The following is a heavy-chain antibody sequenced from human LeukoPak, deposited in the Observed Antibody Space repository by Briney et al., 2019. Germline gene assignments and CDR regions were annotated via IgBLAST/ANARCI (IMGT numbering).Heavy chain of an antibody. Sequence: SETLSLTSAVPGGSFSGYNSSWVRDPPGKGLGWSWEINHSGSTNYNPSPKRRVTISVYTSKKHFSPTRSSVTAAATALSYSARGGPFIFRIAAAAPCLFFDFWGQGTLVTVSS. V-gene: IGHV4-34*01. D-gene: IGHD6-13*01. J-gene: IGHJ4*02. CDR1: GGSFSGYN. CDR2: INHSGST. CDR3: ARGGPFIFRIAAAAPCLFFDF.